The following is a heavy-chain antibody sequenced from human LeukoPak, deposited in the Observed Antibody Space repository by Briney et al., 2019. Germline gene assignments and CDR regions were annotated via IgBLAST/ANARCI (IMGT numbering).Heavy chain of an antibody. CDR1: GGSISSSSYY. Sequence: SETLSLTCTVSGGSISSSSYYWGWIRQPPGKGLEWIANIYYSGSTYYNPSLKSRVTISVDTSKNQFSLKLSSVTAADTAVYYCARGHMQQLFPFDYWGQGTLVTVSS. CDR3: ARGHMQQLFPFDY. CDR2: IYYSGST. J-gene: IGHJ4*02. D-gene: IGHD6-13*01. V-gene: IGHV4-39*07.